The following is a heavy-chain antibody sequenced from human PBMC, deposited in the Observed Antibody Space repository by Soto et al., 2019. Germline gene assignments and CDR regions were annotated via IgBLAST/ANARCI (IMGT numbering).Heavy chain of an antibody. J-gene: IGHJ4*02. CDR2: IKQDGSEK. CDR1: GFTFSSYW. V-gene: IGHV3-7*01. Sequence: GGSLRLSCAASGFTFSSYWMSWVRQAPGKGLEWVANIKQDGSEKYYVDSVKGRFTISRDNAKNSLYLQMNSLRAEDTAVYYCARGGCSSTSCYDYYFDYWGQGTLVTVSS. D-gene: IGHD2-2*01. CDR3: ARGGCSSTSCYDYYFDY.